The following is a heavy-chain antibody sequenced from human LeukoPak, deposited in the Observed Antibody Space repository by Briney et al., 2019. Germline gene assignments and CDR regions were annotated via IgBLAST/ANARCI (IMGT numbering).Heavy chain of an antibody. Sequence: PGGSLRLSCAASGFTFSGYWMSWVRQAPGKGLDWVANIKQDGSEKYYVDSVKGRFTISRDNAKNSLYLQMNSLRAEDTAVYYCARVVLSYGGAFDIWGQGTMVTVSS. V-gene: IGHV3-7*01. CDR1: GFTFSGYW. CDR3: ARVVLSYGGAFDI. J-gene: IGHJ3*02. CDR2: IKQDGSEK. D-gene: IGHD3-16*01.